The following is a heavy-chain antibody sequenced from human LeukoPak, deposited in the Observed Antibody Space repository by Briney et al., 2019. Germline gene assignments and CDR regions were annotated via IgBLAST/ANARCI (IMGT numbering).Heavy chain of an antibody. CDR3: ASFGGDAYYYYMDV. CDR1: GFTFSSYS. D-gene: IGHD3-10*01. CDR2: ISSSSSTI. Sequence: PGGSLRLSCAASGFTFSSYSMNWVRQAPGKGLEWVSYISSSSSTIYYADSVKGRFTISRDNAKNSLYLQMNSLRAEDTAVYYCASFGGDAYYYYMDVWGKGTTVTVSS. J-gene: IGHJ6*03. V-gene: IGHV3-48*04.